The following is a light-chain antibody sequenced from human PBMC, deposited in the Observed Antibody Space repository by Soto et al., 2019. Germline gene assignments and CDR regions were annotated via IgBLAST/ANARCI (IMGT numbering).Light chain of an antibody. J-gene: IGKJ1*01. CDR2: RSS. CDR3: QRYGNSQWA. V-gene: IGKV3-20*01. CDR1: QIVTSNY. Sequence: TVLTQSPGTLSLSPGERATLSCRASQIVTSNYLAWYQQRPGQSPRLLIYRSSYRAAGIPDRFSGSGSGTDFTLTISRLEPEDFAMYYCQRYGNSQWAFGQGTKV.